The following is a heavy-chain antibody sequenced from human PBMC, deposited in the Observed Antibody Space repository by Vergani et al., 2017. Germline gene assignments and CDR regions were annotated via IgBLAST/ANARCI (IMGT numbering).Heavy chain of an antibody. J-gene: IGHJ4*02. CDR3: ARPHXYYRSGTDLWEFEY. V-gene: IGHV4-38-2*01. Sequence: QVQLQESGPGLVKPSETLSLTCGVSGFSISSGYYWGWIRQPPGKGLEWIGSISHSGSTHYNPSLKNRVTISVDTSKNQFSLKLSSVTAADTAIYYCARPHXYYRSGTDLWEFEYWGQGTLVTVSS. CDR1: GFSISSGYY. D-gene: IGHD3-10*01. CDR2: ISHSGST.